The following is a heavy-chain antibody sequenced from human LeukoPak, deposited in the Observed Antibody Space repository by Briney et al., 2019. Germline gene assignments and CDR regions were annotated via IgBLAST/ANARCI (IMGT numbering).Heavy chain of an antibody. V-gene: IGHV1-2*02. CDR2: INPNSGGT. CDR1: GYTFTGYY. D-gene: IGHD6-13*01. Sequence: ASVKVSCKASGYTFTGYYIHWVRRAPGQGLEWMGWINPNSGGTNYAQNFQGRVTMTRDTSISTAYMELSRLKSDDTAIYYCARDFSSRFVEYFQHWGQGTLVTVSS. J-gene: IGHJ1*01. CDR3: ARDFSSRFVEYFQH.